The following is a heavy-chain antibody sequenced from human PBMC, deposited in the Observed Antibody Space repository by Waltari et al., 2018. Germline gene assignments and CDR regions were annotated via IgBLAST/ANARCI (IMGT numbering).Heavy chain of an antibody. Sequence: EVQVVESGGDLVQPGGSLRLSCAASGFTFTNYEMTWVRQAPGRGLEVVSSISDSGSTMYYADSVKGRFTISRDNAKNSLYLQMDSLRAEDTAVYYCARPSTEHYFYYYYMDVWGIGTTVTVS. V-gene: IGHV3-48*03. CDR1: GFTFTNYE. CDR2: ISDSGSTM. CDR3: ARPSTEHYFYYYYMDV. J-gene: IGHJ6*03.